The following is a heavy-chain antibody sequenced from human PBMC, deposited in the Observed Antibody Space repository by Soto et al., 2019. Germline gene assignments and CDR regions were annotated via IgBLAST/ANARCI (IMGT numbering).Heavy chain of an antibody. V-gene: IGHV1-3*05. J-gene: IGHJ4*02. CDR1: GYTFTGYA. CDR3: ARAVAVAADFDY. CDR2: ITAGNGNT. Sequence: QVQLVQSGAEEKKPGASVKVSCKASGYTFTGYAMHCVRQAPGQRLEWMGWITAGNGNTKYSQKFQGRVTITRDTSASTADMELSSLRSEDTAVYYCARAVAVAADFDYWGQGTLVTVSS. D-gene: IGHD6-19*01.